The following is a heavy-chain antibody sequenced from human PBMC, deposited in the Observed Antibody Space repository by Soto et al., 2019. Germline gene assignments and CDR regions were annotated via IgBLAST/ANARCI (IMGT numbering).Heavy chain of an antibody. CDR3: ARAGYSSGWYHWYFYF. CDR2: INAGNGNT. CDR1: GYTFTNYG. D-gene: IGHD6-19*01. V-gene: IGHV1-3*01. J-gene: IGHJ2*01. Sequence: QVQLVQSGAEVKKPGASVKVSCKASGYTFTNYGIHWVRQAPGQRLEWMGWINAGNGNTKYSQKFQGRVIITRDTSASTAYMELSSLRSEDTAVFYCARAGYSSGWYHWYFYFCGRGTLVTVSS.